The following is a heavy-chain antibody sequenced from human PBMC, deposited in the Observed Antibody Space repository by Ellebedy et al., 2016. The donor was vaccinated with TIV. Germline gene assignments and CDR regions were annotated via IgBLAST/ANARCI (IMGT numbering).Heavy chain of an antibody. D-gene: IGHD1-26*01. V-gene: IGHV3-7*03. CDR2: INQDGSEE. Sequence: PGGSLRLSCAASAFTFRNYWMTWVRQAPGKGLEWVANINQDGSEEQYVDSVKGRFTISRDNAKNSLYLQMSSLRAEDTAVYYCARDPAGRTWGAFDLWGQGTMATVSS. J-gene: IGHJ3*01. CDR1: AFTFRNYW. CDR3: ARDPAGRTWGAFDL.